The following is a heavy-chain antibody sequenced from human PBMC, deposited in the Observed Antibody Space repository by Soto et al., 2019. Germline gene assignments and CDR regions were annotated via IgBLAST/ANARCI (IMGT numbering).Heavy chain of an antibody. V-gene: IGHV1-69*08. Sequence: QEQLVQSGAEVKKPGSSVKVSCKAFGGPFSSHTYTWVRQAPGQGLEWMGRIIPALGTTTYAQKFQGRVTITADESVTTVYMELNSLRTEDTAVYYCARPDFGDYWYFDLWGRGTLVTVSS. CDR3: ARPDFGDYWYFDL. D-gene: IGHD4-17*01. CDR1: GGPFSSHT. J-gene: IGHJ2*01. CDR2: IIPALGTT.